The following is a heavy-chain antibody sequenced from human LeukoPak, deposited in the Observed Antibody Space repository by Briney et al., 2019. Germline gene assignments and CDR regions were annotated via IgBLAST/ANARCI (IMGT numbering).Heavy chain of an antibody. V-gene: IGHV3-30*18. D-gene: IGHD3-22*01. Sequence: WGSLRLSCAASGFTFSSYGMHWVRQAPGKGLEWVAVISYDGSNKYYADSVKGRFTISRDNSKNTLYLQMNSLRAEDTAVYYCAKDPYYDSSGYSDYWGQGTLVTVSS. CDR3: AKDPYYDSSGYSDY. CDR1: GFTFSSYG. CDR2: ISYDGSNK. J-gene: IGHJ4*02.